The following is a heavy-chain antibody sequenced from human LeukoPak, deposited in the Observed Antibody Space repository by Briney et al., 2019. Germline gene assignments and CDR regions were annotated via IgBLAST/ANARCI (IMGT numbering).Heavy chain of an antibody. CDR3: ARAPPRTSGWTRRYFDL. J-gene: IGHJ2*01. CDR2: INHSGST. CDR1: GGSFSGYY. V-gene: IGHV4-34*01. Sequence: PSETLSLTCAVYGGSFSGYYWSWIRQPPGKGLEWIGEINHSGSTNYNPSLKSRVTISVDTSKNQFSLKLSSVTAADTAVYYCARAPPRTSGWTRRYFDLWGRGTLVTVSS. D-gene: IGHD6-19*01.